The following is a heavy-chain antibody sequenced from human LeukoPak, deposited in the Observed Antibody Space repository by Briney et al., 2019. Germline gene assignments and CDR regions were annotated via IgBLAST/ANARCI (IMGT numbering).Heavy chain of an antibody. V-gene: IGHV4-39*07. J-gene: IGHJ2*01. CDR2: INHSGST. Sequence: SETLSLTCTVSGGSIGSSNYYWSWIRQPPGKGLEWIGEINHSGSTNYNPSLKSRVTISVDTSKNQFSLKLSSVTAADTAVYYCARRARQEPSRRYSSSWPRRGQYWYFDLWGRGTLVTVSS. D-gene: IGHD6-13*01. CDR1: GGSIGSSNYY. CDR3: ARRARQEPSRRYSSSWPRRGQYWYFDL.